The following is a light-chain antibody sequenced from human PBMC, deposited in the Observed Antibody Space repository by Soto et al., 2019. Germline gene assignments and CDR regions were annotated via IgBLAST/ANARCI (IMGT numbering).Light chain of an antibody. J-gene: IGKJ1*01. CDR2: GAS. CDR3: QQYNKWPPWT. V-gene: IGKV3-15*01. Sequence: EIVMTQSPATLSVSPGERATLSCRASQSVSSNLAWYQQKPGQAPRLLIYGASTSATGIPARFSGSGSVTEFNLPISSLQSEDVAVYYCQQYNKWPPWTFGQGTKVEIK. CDR1: QSVSSN.